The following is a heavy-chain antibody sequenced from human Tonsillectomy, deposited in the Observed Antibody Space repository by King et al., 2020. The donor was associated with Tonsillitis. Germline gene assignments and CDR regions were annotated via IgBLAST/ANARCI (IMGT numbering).Heavy chain of an antibody. CDR3: ARRDITVHAFDF. V-gene: IGHV4-38-2*01. J-gene: IGHJ3*01. CDR2: ISHSGDT. D-gene: IGHD2-15*01. CDR1: GYSISSGYY. Sequence: VQLQESGPGLVKPSETLSLTCAVSGYSISSGYYWAWIRQTPGKGLQWIASISHSGDTYYPPSLKSRVTISADTSKNQFSLKLSSVTAADTAVYYCARRDITVHAFDFWGQGTVVTVSS.